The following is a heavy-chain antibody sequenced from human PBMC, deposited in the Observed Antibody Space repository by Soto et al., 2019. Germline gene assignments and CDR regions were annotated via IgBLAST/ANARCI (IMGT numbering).Heavy chain of an antibody. CDR1: GYTLTELS. Sequence: ASVKVSCKVSGYTLTELSMHWVRQAPGKGLEWMGGFDPEDGETIYAQKFQGRVTMTEDTSTDTAYMELSSLRSEDTAVYYCAIYRWYDILTGYFTPEAAWFDPWGQGTLVTVSS. D-gene: IGHD3-9*01. CDR2: FDPEDGET. V-gene: IGHV1-24*01. CDR3: AIYRWYDILTGYFTPEAAWFDP. J-gene: IGHJ5*02.